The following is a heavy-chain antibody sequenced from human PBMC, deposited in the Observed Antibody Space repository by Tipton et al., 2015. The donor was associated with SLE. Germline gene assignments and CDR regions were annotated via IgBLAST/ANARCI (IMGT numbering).Heavy chain of an antibody. Sequence: TLSLTCTVSGGSIRSRSVSWGWIRQPPGKGLEWIGSVSYGVNTYYNPSLKSRVTISVDASKNQLSLRLSSAAAADTAVYYCARGWDYDFWSGYADYWGQGTLVTVSS. CDR1: GGSIRSRSVS. CDR3: ARGWDYDFWSGYADY. V-gene: IGHV4-39*07. J-gene: IGHJ4*02. D-gene: IGHD3-3*01. CDR2: VSYGVNT.